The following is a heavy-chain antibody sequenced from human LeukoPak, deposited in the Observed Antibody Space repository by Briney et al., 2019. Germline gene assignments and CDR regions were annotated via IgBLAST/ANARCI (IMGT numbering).Heavy chain of an antibody. CDR1: GFTFVNYA. J-gene: IGHJ4*02. V-gene: IGHV3-23*01. CDR3: ARLTGTTGFDY. Sequence: GGSLRLSCAASGFTFVNYAMSWVRQTPGKGLEWVSSITSRGESTFYADSVKGRFTISRDNPKNSLYLQVNSLRADDTAVYYCARLTGTTGFDYWGQGTLVTVSS. CDR2: ITSRGEST. D-gene: IGHD1-1*01.